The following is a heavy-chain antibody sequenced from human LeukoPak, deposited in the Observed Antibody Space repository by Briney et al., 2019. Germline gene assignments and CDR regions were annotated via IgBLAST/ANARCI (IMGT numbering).Heavy chain of an antibody. CDR3: ARHPIYTMVRGVITMIVAPPDY. V-gene: IGHV4-34*01. D-gene: IGHD3-10*01. CDR1: GGSFSGYY. J-gene: IGHJ4*02. CDR2: INHSGST. Sequence: KSSETLSLTCAVYGGSFSGYYWSWIRQPPGKGLEWIGEINHSGSTNYNPSLKSRVTISVDTSKNQFSLKLSSVTAADTAVYYCARHPIYTMVRGVITMIVAPPDYWGQGTLVTASS.